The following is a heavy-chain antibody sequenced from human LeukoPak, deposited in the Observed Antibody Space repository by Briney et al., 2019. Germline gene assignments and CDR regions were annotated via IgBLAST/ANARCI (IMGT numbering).Heavy chain of an antibody. CDR3: ARGGLRYFDCPDY. V-gene: IGHV3-21*01. J-gene: IGHJ4*02. D-gene: IGHD3-9*01. Sequence: GGSLRLSCAASGFTFSSYSMNWVRQAPGKGLEWVSSISSSSGYIYYADSVKGRFTISRDNAKNSLYLQMNSLRAEDTAVYYCARGGLRYFDCPDYWGQGTLVTVSS. CDR2: ISSSSGYI. CDR1: GFTFSSYS.